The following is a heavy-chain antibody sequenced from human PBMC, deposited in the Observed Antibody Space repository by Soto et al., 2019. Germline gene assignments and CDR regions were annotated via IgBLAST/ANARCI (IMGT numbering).Heavy chain of an antibody. CDR2: ISSSSSYI. J-gene: IGHJ4*02. D-gene: IGHD3-9*01. Sequence: GGSLRLSCAASGFTFSSYSMNWVRQAPGKGLEWVSSISSSSSYIYYADSVKGRFTISRDNAKNSLYLQMNSLRAEDTAVYYCARDHHYDILTGSFDYWGQGTLVTGSS. CDR3: ARDHHYDILTGSFDY. V-gene: IGHV3-21*01. CDR1: GFTFSSYS.